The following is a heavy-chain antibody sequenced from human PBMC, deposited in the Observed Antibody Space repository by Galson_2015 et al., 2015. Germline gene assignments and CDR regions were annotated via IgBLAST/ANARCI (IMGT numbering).Heavy chain of an antibody. CDR2: IFHSGST. Sequence: QVQLQESGPGLVKPSETLSLTCTVSGGSITSYYWSWIRQPPGKGLEWIGCIFHSGSTYYNPSLKSRVTISVDTSKNQFSLKLSTVTAADTAVYYCARDYGDNSEKNFDYWGQGTLVIVSS. V-gene: IGHV4-59*01. D-gene: IGHD4-23*01. J-gene: IGHJ4*02. CDR1: GGSITSYY. CDR3: ARDYGDNSEKNFDY.